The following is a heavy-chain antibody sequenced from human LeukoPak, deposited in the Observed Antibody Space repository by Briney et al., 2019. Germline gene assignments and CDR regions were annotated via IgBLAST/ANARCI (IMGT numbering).Heavy chain of an antibody. CDR2: INPNSSAT. CDR1: GYTFTGHY. V-gene: IGHV1-2*02. D-gene: IGHD2-8*01. J-gene: IGHJ6*02. Sequence: ASVKVSCKASGYTFTGHYMHWVRQAPGQGLEWMGWINPNSSATKSAQKFQGRVTMTRDTSITTAYMELSRLRSDDTAVYYCARERAWSPTSNYYYYYGMDVWGQGTTVTVSS. CDR3: ARERAWSPTSNYYYYYGMDV.